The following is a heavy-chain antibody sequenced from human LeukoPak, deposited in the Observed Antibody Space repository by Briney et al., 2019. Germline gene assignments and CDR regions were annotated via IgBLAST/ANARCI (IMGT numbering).Heavy chain of an antibody. Sequence: GGSLRLSCAASGFSFSSVYMSWVRQAPGKGLEWVGRIKSKTEGGTADYAAPVKGRFSISRDDSINTVYLKMNSLKTEDTAVYYCTTSRSYSDYWGQGALVTVSS. J-gene: IGHJ4*02. V-gene: IGHV3-15*01. D-gene: IGHD1-14*01. CDR2: IKSKTEGGTA. CDR3: TTSRSYSDY. CDR1: GFSFSSVY.